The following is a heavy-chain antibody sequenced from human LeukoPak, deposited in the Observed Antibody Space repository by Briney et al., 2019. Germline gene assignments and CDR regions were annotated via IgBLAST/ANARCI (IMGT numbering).Heavy chain of an antibody. CDR1: GFTFSSYW. J-gene: IGHJ4*02. CDR2: INHSGST. V-gene: IGHV4-34*01. Sequence: GSLRLSCAASGFTFSSYWMSWIRQPPGKGLEWIGEINHSGSTNYNPSLKSRVTISVDTSKNQFSLKLSSVTAADTALYYCARVLSWGTSPDYWGQGTLVTVSS. CDR3: ARVLSWGTSPDY. D-gene: IGHD3-9*01.